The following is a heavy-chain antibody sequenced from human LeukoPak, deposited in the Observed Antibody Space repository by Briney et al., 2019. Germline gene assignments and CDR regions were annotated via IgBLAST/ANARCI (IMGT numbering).Heavy chain of an antibody. D-gene: IGHD1-26*01. CDR2: IKQDGNEI. CDR1: GFTFSDYW. Sequence: PGGSLRLSCAPSGFTFSDYWMSWVRPAPGKGLEWVANIKQDGNEIYYGDSVKGRFTISRDNAKNSLYLQMNSLRAEDTAVYYCARAEGRARLTYWGQGTLVTVSS. J-gene: IGHJ4*02. V-gene: IGHV3-7*01. CDR3: ARAEGRARLTY.